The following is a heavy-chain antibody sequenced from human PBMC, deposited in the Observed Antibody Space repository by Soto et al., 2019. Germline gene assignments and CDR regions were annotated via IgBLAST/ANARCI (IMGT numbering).Heavy chain of an antibody. CDR1: GFTVSSNY. V-gene: IGHV3-66*01. CDR2: IYSGGNT. Sequence: ESGGGLVQPGGSLRLSCAASGFTVSSNYMSWVRQAPGKGLEWVSVIYSGGNTYYADSVKDRFTISRDNSKNTLYLQMNTLRAEDTAVYYCARESSSSWYGGHYYYGMDVWGQGTTVTVSS. J-gene: IGHJ6*02. D-gene: IGHD6-13*01. CDR3: ARESSSSWYGGHYYYGMDV.